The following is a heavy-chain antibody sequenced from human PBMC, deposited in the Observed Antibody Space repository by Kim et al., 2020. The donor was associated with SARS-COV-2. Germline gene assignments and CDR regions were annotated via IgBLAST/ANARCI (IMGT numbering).Heavy chain of an antibody. V-gene: IGHV4-31*03. Sequence: SETLSLTCTVSGGSISSGGYYWSWIRQHPGKGLEWIGYIYYSGSTYYNPSLKSRVTISVDTSKNQFSLKLSSVTAADTAVYYCAGYGDYVRDAFDIWGQGTMVTVSS. CDR2: IYYSGST. CDR3: AGYGDYVRDAFDI. J-gene: IGHJ3*02. D-gene: IGHD4-17*01. CDR1: GGSISSGGYY.